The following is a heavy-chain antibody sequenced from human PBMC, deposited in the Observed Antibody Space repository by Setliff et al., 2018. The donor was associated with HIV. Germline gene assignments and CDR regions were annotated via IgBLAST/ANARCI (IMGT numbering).Heavy chain of an antibody. J-gene: IGHJ4*02. CDR3: AKDRVGYCSSISCPGGFDY. CDR2: ISGSGGST. D-gene: IGHD2-2*03. CDR1: GFTVSRFY. V-gene: IGHV3-23*01. Sequence: PGGSLRLSCAASGFTVSRFYMSWVRQAPGKGLEWVSAISGSGGSTYYADSVKGRFTISRDKSKNTVYLQMYSLRAEDTALYYCAKDRVGYCSSISCPGGFDYWGQGTLVTVSS.